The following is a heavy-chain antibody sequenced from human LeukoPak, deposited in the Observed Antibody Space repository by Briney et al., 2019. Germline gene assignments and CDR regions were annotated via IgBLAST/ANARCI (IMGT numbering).Heavy chain of an antibody. J-gene: IGHJ4*02. CDR2: IYYSGST. D-gene: IGHD2-15*01. V-gene: IGHV4-39*01. Sequence: SETLSLTCSVSGGSISSSHYYWGWIRQPPGKGLEWIGSIYYSGSTYYNPSLESRVTISVDMSKNQFPLKLTSVTAADTAVYYCAPVVAATHYFDYWGQGTLVTVSS. CDR3: APVVAATHYFDY. CDR1: GGSISSSHYY.